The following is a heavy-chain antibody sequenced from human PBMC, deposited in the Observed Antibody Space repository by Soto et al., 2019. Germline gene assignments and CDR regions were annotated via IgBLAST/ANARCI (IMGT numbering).Heavy chain of an antibody. Sequence: GGSLRLSCAASGFTFSSYAMSWVRQAPGKGLEWVSAISGSGGSEYYADSVKGRFTISRENSKNTLYLQMNSLRAEDTAVYYCAKGLIWFGTLKTDMDVWGQGTT. V-gene: IGHV3-23*01. CDR1: GFTFSSYA. J-gene: IGHJ6*02. D-gene: IGHD3-10*01. CDR3: AKGLIWFGTLKTDMDV. CDR2: ISGSGGSE.